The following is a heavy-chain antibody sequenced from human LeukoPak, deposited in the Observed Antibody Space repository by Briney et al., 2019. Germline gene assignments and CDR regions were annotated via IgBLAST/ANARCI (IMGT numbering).Heavy chain of an antibody. V-gene: IGHV3-23*01. D-gene: IGHD6-19*01. Sequence: SLRLSCAASGLTFTSYGKNWAPQAPGKGLEWVSSIQRRRGSTYYADSVKGRFTTSRDNSKNTLYLQMNGLRAEDTAVYYCAKDLAAVPGNKYFAYWGQGTLVTVSS. CDR1: GLTFTSYG. J-gene: IGHJ4*02. CDR3: AKDLAAVPGNKYFAY. CDR2: IQRRRGST.